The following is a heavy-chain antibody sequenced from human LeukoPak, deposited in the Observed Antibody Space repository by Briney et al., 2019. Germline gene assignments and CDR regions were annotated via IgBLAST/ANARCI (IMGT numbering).Heavy chain of an antibody. CDR1: GYTFTGYY. CDR3: ARDRRDRTYYYDSSGYYPFDY. CDR2: INPNSGGT. V-gene: IGHV1-2*02. Sequence: ASVKVSCKASGYTFTGYYMHWVRQAPGQGLEWMGWINPNSGGTNYAQKLQGRVTMTRDTSISTAYMELSRLRSDDTAVYYCARDRRDRTYYYDSSGYYPFDYWGQGTLVTVSS. J-gene: IGHJ4*02. D-gene: IGHD3-22*01.